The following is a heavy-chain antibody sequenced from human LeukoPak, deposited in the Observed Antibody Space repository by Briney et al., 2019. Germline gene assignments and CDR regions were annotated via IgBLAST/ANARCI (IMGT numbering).Heavy chain of an antibody. J-gene: IGHJ4*02. D-gene: IGHD3-10*01. CDR2: IYRGGST. CDR3: AAPGSPAGSYYYGDY. V-gene: IGHV3-53*01. Sequence: GGSLRLSCTASGFTVSDNYMTWVRQAPGRGLEWVSVIYRGGSTYYPDSVKGRFTISRDKSKNTLYLQMNSVRAEDTAVYYCAAPGSPAGSYYYGDYWGQGTPVTVSS. CDR1: GFTVSDNY.